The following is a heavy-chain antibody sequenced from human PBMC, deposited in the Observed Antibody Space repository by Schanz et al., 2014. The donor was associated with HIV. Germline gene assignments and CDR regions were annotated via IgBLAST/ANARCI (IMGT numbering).Heavy chain of an antibody. V-gene: IGHV3-23*04. CDR1: GFTFSSYA. Sequence: EVHLVESGGGLVQPGGSLRLPCVVSGFTFSSYAMGWVRQAPGKGLEWVSSISGTGGSTYYADSVKGRFTISRDNSKNTLYLQMNSLRAEDTALYYCAKDQGYDFWSGYYNYYSMDVWGQGTTVTVSS. CDR3: AKDQGYDFWSGYYNYYSMDV. D-gene: IGHD3-3*01. J-gene: IGHJ6*02. CDR2: ISGTGGST.